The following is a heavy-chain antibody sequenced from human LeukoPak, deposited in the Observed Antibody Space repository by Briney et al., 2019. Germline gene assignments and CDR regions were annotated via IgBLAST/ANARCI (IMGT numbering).Heavy chain of an antibody. CDR2: IRSKANTYAT. Sequence: PGGSLSLSCAASGFIFSGSAMHWVRQASGKGLEWVGRIRSKANTYATAYAASVKGRLTISRDDSKNTADLQMNSLKTEDTAVYYCTVMVRGVSIFDYWGQGTLVTVSS. D-gene: IGHD3-10*01. CDR3: TVMVRGVSIFDY. CDR1: GFIFSGSA. J-gene: IGHJ4*02. V-gene: IGHV3-73*01.